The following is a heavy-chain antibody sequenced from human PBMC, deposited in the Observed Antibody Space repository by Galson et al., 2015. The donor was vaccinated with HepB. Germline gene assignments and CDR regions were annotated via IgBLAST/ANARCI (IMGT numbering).Heavy chain of an antibody. CDR3: ARDRSGSHSWFDP. CDR2: IYHSGST. V-gene: IGHV4-30-2*01. CDR1: GGSISSGGYS. Sequence: TLSLTCAVSGGSISSGGYSWSWIRQPPGKGLEWIGYIYHSGSTYYNPSLKSRVTISVDRSKNQFSLKLSSVTAADTAVYYCARDRSGSHSWFDPWGQGTLVTVSS. D-gene: IGHD1-26*01. J-gene: IGHJ5*02.